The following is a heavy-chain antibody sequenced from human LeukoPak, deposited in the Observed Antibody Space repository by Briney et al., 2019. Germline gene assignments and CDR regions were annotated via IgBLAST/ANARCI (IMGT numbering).Heavy chain of an antibody. D-gene: IGHD6-13*01. J-gene: IGHJ3*02. CDR1: GGSISNYY. CDR3: ARVTYTSGWSSTGGAFDI. Sequence: KSSETXSLTCTVSGGSISNYYXXXXXQPAXXXXXXXXXXXASGXTNXNPXLKXXXXXXXXKSKNQFSLKLTSVTAADTAVYYCARVTYTSGWSSTGGAFDIWGQGTMVTVSS. CDR2: XXASGXT. V-gene: IGHV4-4*07.